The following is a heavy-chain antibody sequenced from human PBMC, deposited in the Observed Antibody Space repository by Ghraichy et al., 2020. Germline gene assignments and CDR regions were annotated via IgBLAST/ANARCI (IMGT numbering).Heavy chain of an antibody. V-gene: IGHV3-15*01. CDR2: IKSKTDGGTT. CDR1: GFTFSNAW. J-gene: IGHJ4*02. Sequence: GGSLRLSCAASGFTFSNAWMSWVRQAPGKGLEWVGRIKSKTDGGTTDYAAPVKGRFTISRDDSKNTLYLQMNSLKNEDTAVYYCTTTYDASGSVYWGQGTLVTVSS. CDR3: TTTYDASGSVY. D-gene: IGHD3-10*01.